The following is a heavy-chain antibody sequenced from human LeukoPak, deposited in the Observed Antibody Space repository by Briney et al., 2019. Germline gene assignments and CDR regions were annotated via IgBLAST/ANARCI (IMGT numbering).Heavy chain of an antibody. Sequence: ASVTVSCTASGYTFTSYGISWVRQAPGQGLEWMGWISAYNGNTNYAQKLQGRVTMTTDTSTSTAYMELRSLRSDDTAVYYCARSRRELLWFGELSFDYWGQGTLVTVSS. V-gene: IGHV1-18*01. CDR3: ARSRRELLWFGELSFDY. CDR2: ISAYNGNT. J-gene: IGHJ4*02. CDR1: GYTFTSYG. D-gene: IGHD3-10*01.